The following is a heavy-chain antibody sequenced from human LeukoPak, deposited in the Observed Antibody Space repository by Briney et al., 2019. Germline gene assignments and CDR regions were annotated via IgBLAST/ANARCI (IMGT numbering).Heavy chain of an antibody. Sequence: GGSLRLSCAASGFTFSSYAMSWVRQAPGKGLEWVSAISGSGGSTYYADSVKGRFTISRDNSKNTLYPQMNSLRAEDTAVYYCAKSSRGYSYGYGGAFDTWGQGTMVTVSS. J-gene: IGHJ3*02. D-gene: IGHD5-18*01. V-gene: IGHV3-23*01. CDR3: AKSSRGYSYGYGGAFDT. CDR1: GFTFSSYA. CDR2: ISGSGGST.